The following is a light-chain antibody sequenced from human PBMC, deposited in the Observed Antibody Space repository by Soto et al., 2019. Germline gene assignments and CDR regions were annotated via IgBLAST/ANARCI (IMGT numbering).Light chain of an antibody. CDR2: EVS. CDR1: SSDVGGYDF. V-gene: IGLV2-14*01. CDR3: SSYRSNTNQVE. J-gene: IGLJ2*01. Sequence: QSVLTQPASVSGSPGQSITISCTGTSSDVGGYDFVSWYQHHPGRAPKLIIYEVSSRPSGVSYRFSGSKSGNTASLTISGLQAEDEAEYHCSSYRSNTNQVEFGGGIKLTVL.